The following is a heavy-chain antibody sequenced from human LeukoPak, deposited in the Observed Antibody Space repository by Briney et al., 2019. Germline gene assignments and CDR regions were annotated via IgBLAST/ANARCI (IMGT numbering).Heavy chain of an antibody. CDR1: GFTFGSYS. CDR2: ISSSSSTL. J-gene: IGHJ3*02. V-gene: IGHV3-48*02. CDR3: ARDGRPFDI. Sequence: SGGSRRLSCAASGFTFGSYSMSWVRQAPGKGLEWVAYISSSSSTLHYADPVKGRFTISRDNAKNSLYLQMNSLRDEDTAVYYCARDGRPFDIWGHGTMVTVSS.